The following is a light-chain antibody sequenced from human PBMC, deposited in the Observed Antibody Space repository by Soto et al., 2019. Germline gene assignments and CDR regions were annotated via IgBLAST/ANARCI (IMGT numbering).Light chain of an antibody. CDR1: QSVSSTY. CDR3: QQYDSTLT. J-gene: IGKJ5*01. Sequence: ELVLMQSPGTLSLSPGERATLSCRASQSVSSTYLAWYQQKPGQAPRLLIYGASGRATGIPDRFSGSGSGTDFTLTISRLEPEDFAVYYCQQYDSTLTFGQGTRLEI. CDR2: GAS. V-gene: IGKV3-20*01.